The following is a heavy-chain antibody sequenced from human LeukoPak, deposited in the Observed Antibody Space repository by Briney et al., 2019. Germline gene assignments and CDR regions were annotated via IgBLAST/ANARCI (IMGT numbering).Heavy chain of an antibody. CDR1: GYSISSGYY. Sequence: PSETLSLTCTVSGYSISSGYYWGWIRQPPGKGLEWIGSIYHSGSTYYNPSLKSRVTISVDTSKNQFSLKLSSVTAADTAVYYCARASWFGELSRADFDYWGQGTLVTVSS. D-gene: IGHD3-10*01. J-gene: IGHJ4*02. CDR2: IYHSGST. V-gene: IGHV4-38-2*02. CDR3: ARASWFGELSRADFDY.